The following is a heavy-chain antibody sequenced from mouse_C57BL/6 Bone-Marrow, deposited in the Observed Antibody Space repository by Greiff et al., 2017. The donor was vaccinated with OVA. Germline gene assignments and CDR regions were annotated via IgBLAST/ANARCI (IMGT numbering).Heavy chain of an antibody. CDR1: GYAFSSSW. D-gene: IGHD1-1*01. J-gene: IGHJ2*01. Sequence: VQLQESGPELVKPGASVKISCKASGYAFSSSWMNWVKQRPGKGLEWIGRIYPGDGDTNYNGKFKGKATLTADKSSSTAYMQLSSLTSEDSAVYFCAREGITTVVAWGQGTTLTVSS. CDR3: AREGITTVVA. V-gene: IGHV1-82*01. CDR2: IYPGDGDT.